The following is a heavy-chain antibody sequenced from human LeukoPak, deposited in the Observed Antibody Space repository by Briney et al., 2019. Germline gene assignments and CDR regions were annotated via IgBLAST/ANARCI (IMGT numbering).Heavy chain of an antibody. Sequence: GGSLRLSCAASGFSFSTFWMSWVRQAAERGLEWVANIMPDGSEQYYLDSVKGRLTISRDNAKNSMYLQISSLRAEDTAVYYCVRGGGLLPDYWGQGTPVTVSS. V-gene: IGHV3-7*01. CDR1: GFSFSTFW. CDR2: IMPDGSEQ. D-gene: IGHD2-15*01. CDR3: VRGGGLLPDY. J-gene: IGHJ4*02.